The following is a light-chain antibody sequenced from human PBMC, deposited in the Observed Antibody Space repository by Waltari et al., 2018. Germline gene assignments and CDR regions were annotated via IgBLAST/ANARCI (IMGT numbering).Light chain of an antibody. CDR3: QTGGHGTWV. CDR1: SGHSSNI. CDR2: VNSDGSH. Sequence: QLVLTQSPSASASLGASAKLTCTLSSGHSSNIIAWHQQQPEKGPRYLMKVNSDGSHTKGDEIPDRFSGSSSGAERYLTISSVQSGDEADYYCQTGGHGTWVFGGGTKLTVL. V-gene: IGLV4-69*01. J-gene: IGLJ3*02.